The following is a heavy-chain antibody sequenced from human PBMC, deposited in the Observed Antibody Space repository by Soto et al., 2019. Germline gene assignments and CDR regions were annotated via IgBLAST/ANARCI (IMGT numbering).Heavy chain of an antibody. D-gene: IGHD1-26*01. CDR2: IYSRGGT. CDR3: AGGGSGSQKVGY. CDR1: GFTVSNNY. J-gene: IGHJ4*02. V-gene: IGHV3-66*01. Sequence: EVQVVESGGGLVQPGGSLRLSCAASGFTVSNNYMTWVRQAPGKGLEWVSLIYSRGGTDYADSVKGRFTISRDNSKNMVYLQMNSLRVEDTAVYYCAGGGSGSQKVGYWGQGARVTVSS.